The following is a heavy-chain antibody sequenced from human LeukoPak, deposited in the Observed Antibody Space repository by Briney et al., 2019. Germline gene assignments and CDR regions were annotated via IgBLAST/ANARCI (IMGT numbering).Heavy chain of an antibody. D-gene: IGHD5-18*01. J-gene: IGHJ4*02. Sequence: SETLSLTCTVSGGSISSYYWSWIRQPAGKGLEWIGRIYTSGSTNYNPSLKSRVTISVDKSKNQFSLKLSSVTAADTAVYYCASGYSYGLDYWGQGTLVTVSS. CDR2: IYTSGST. V-gene: IGHV4-4*07. CDR3: ASGYSYGLDY. CDR1: GGSISSYY.